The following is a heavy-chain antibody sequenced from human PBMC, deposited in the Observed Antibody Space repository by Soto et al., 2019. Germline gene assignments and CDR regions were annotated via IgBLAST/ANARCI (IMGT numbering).Heavy chain of an antibody. CDR2: MNPNSGNT. J-gene: IGHJ5*02. V-gene: IGHV1-8*01. CDR1: GYTFTSYD. CDR3: SRERSAAGTGWFDP. Sequence: QVQLVQSGAEVKKPGASVKVSCKASGYTFTSYDINWVRQATGQGLEWMGWMNPNSGNTGYAQKFQGRVTMTRNTSISTAYMELSSLRSEDTAVYYCSRERSAAGTGWFDPWGQGTLVTVSS. D-gene: IGHD6-13*01.